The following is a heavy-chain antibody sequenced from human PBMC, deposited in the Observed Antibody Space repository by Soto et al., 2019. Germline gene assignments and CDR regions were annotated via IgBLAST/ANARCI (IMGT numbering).Heavy chain of an antibody. CDR1: GFTFSSYG. J-gene: IGHJ4*02. CDR2: ISYDGSNK. Sequence: QVQLVESGGGVVQPGRSLRLSCAASGFTFSSYGMHWVRKAPGKGLEWVAVISYDGSNKYYADSVKGRFTISRDNSKNTLYLQMNSLRAEDTAVYYCAKDRSVVVVAAALGYWGQGTLVTVSS. V-gene: IGHV3-30*18. D-gene: IGHD2-15*01. CDR3: AKDRSVVVVAAALGY.